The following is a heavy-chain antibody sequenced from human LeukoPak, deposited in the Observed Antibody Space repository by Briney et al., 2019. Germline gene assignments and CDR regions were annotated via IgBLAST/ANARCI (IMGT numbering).Heavy chain of an antibody. J-gene: IGHJ3*02. Sequence: GGSLRLSCAASGFTSSSYWMNWLRQAPGKGLEWVANINQDGSEKYYMDSVKGRFTISRDNAKNSLYLQMRAEDTAVYYCARGWASSRRKAFDIWAKGQWSPSLQ. CDR2: INQDGSEK. CDR3: ARGWASSRRKAFDI. CDR1: GFTSSSYW. D-gene: IGHD3-16*01. V-gene: IGHV3-7*03.